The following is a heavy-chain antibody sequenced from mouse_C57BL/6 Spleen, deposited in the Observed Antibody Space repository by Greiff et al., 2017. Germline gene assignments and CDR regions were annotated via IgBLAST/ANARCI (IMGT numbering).Heavy chain of an antibody. J-gene: IGHJ1*03. Sequence: QVQLQQPGAELARPGASVKLSCKASGYTFTSYGISWVKQRTGQGLEWIGEIYPRSGNTYYNEKFKGKATLTADKSSSTAYMELRSLTSEDSAGYFCAKRSDNYFSYWYVDVWGTGTTVTVSS. D-gene: IGHD1-3*01. CDR1: GYTFTSYG. V-gene: IGHV1-81*01. CDR3: AKRSDNYFSYWYVDV. CDR2: IYPRSGNT.